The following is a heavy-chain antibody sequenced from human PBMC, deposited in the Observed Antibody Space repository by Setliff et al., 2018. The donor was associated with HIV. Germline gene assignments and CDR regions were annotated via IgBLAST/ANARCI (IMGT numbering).Heavy chain of an antibody. J-gene: IGHJ4*02. CDR1: GGPINNYF. V-gene: IGHV4-4*09. Sequence: NPSETLSLTCAVSGGPINNYFWSWIRQPPGKGLEYIGYIYTSGSTNYNPSLRSRVTISVDTSKNHFSLKLTSVTAADTAVYYCARVGNYYDSSGYYSTFDYWGQGTLVTVSS. CDR3: ARVGNYYDSSGYYSTFDY. D-gene: IGHD3-22*01. CDR2: IYTSGST.